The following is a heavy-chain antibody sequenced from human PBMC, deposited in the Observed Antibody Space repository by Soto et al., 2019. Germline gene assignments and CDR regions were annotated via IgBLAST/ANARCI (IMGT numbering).Heavy chain of an antibody. CDR2: ISAYNGNT. J-gene: IGHJ5*02. D-gene: IGHD3-22*01. Sequence: QVQLVQSGAEVKKPGASVKVSCKASGYTFTNYGIIWVRQAPGQGLEWMGWISAYNGNTNYAQKVQARVTMTIDTSTSTAYMELRSLRSDDTAVYYCARDWKHFYDSSGYYYDWSDPWGQGTLVTVSS. CDR3: ARDWKHFYDSSGYYYDWSDP. CDR1: GYTFTNYG. V-gene: IGHV1-18*01.